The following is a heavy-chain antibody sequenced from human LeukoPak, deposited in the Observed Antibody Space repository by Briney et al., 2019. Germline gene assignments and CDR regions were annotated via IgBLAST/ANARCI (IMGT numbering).Heavy chain of an antibody. CDR2: IKSKTDGGTT. CDR1: AFTFSGYS. J-gene: IGHJ6*02. CDR3: TTGHGDYVGYYYYYGMDV. V-gene: IGHV3-15*01. Sequence: GGSLRLSCAASAFTFSGYSMTWVRQAPGKGLEWVGRIKSKTDGGTTHYAAPVKGRFTISRDDSKNTLYLQMNSLKTEDTAMYYCTTGHGDYVGYYYYYGMDVWGQGTTVTVSS. D-gene: IGHD4-17*01.